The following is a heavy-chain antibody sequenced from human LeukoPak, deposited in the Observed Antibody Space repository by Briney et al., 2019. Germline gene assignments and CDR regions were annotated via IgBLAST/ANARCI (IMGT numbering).Heavy chain of an antibody. D-gene: IGHD2-21*02. CDR3: AREGVDCGGDCRLGY. Sequence: ASVKVSCKASGGTFSSYAISWVRQAPGQGLEWMGGIIPIFGTANYAQKFQGRVTITADKSTSTAYMELSSLRSEDTAVYYCAREGVDCGGDCRLGYWGQGTLVTVSS. CDR1: GGTFSSYA. J-gene: IGHJ4*02. CDR2: IIPIFGTA. V-gene: IGHV1-69*06.